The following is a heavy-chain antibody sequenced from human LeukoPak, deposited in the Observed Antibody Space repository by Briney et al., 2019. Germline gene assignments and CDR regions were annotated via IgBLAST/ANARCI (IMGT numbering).Heavy chain of an antibody. CDR3: ARTYYDSSGSFDY. CDR2: INPNSGGT. Sequence: ASVKVSCKASGYTFTGYYMHWVRQAPGQGLEWMGWINPNSGGTNYAQKLQGRVTMTRDTSISTAYMELSGLRSDDTAVYYCARTYYDSSGSFDYWGQGTLVTVSS. CDR1: GYTFTGYY. J-gene: IGHJ4*02. V-gene: IGHV1-2*02. D-gene: IGHD3-22*01.